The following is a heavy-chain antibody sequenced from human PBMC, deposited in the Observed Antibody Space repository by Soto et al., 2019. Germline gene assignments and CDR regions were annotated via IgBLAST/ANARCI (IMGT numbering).Heavy chain of an antibody. J-gene: IGHJ5*02. CDR1: GGSISSFY. D-gene: IGHD3-9*01. V-gene: IGHV4-59*08. CDR3: ARTNNVLRYFDWLGENWFDP. Sequence: SETLSLTCTVSGGSISSFYWSWIRQPPGKGLEWIGYIYYSGSTNYNPSLKSRVTISVDTSKNQFSLKLSSVTAADTAVYYCARTNNVLRYFDWLGENWFDPWGQGTLVTVSS. CDR2: IYYSGST.